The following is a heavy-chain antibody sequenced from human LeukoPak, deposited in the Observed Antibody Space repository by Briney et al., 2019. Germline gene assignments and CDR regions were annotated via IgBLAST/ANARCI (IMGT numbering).Heavy chain of an antibody. D-gene: IGHD1-26*01. J-gene: IGHJ4*02. Sequence: GGSLRLSCAASGFTFSSYIMNWVRQAPGKGLEWVSYISSSSSTIYYAGSVKGRFTISRDNAKNSLFLQMNSLRAEDTAVYYCARSRGSSGSYPFDYWGQGTLVTVSS. CDR3: ARSRGSSGSYPFDY. CDR2: ISSSSSTI. V-gene: IGHV3-48*01. CDR1: GFTFSSYI.